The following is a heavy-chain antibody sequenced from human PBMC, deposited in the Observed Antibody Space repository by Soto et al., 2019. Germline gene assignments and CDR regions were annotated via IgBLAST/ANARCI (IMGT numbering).Heavy chain of an antibody. Sequence: QLHLQESGPRLVKPSQTLSLTCTVSGVSITDDNYYWSWIRQSPGKGLEWIGHLYHGETTYTNPSLKSRPTISVDTSKTQFSLNLKSVTAADAAVYYCAGGLSGDNVDQWGQGTLVIVSS. J-gene: IGHJ4*02. CDR2: LYHGETT. CDR1: GVSITDDNYY. CDR3: AGGLSGDNVDQ. D-gene: IGHD2-21*01. V-gene: IGHV4-30-4*01.